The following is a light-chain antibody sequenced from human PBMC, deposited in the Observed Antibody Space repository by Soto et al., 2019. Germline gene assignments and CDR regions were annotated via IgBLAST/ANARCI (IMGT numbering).Light chain of an antibody. V-gene: IGKV1-9*01. CDR3: QRPGG. Sequence: DIQLTQSPSFLSASVGDRVTITCRASQDTRRYLAWYQQKPGKAPKLLIYAASTLQSGVPSRFSGSGSGTEFTLTIGSLQPEDFATYYCQRPGGFGPGTKVDIK. CDR1: QDTRRY. J-gene: IGKJ3*01. CDR2: AAS.